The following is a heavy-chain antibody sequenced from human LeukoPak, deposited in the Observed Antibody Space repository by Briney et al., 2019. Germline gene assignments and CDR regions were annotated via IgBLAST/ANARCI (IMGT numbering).Heavy chain of an antibody. CDR3: ARGILTGYYKAQNWFDP. D-gene: IGHD3-9*01. J-gene: IGHJ5*02. CDR1: GGSISSSNW. Sequence: SETLSLTCAVSGGSISSSNWWSWVRQPPGKGLEWIGEIYHSGSTNYNPSLKSRVTISVDKSKNQFSLKLSSVTAADTAVYYCARGILTGYYKAQNWFDPWGQGTLVTVSS. CDR2: IYHSGST. V-gene: IGHV4-4*02.